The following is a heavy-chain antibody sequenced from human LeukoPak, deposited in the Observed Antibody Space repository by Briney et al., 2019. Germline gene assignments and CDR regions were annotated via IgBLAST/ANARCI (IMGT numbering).Heavy chain of an antibody. CDR1: GGSISSGGYY. V-gene: IGHV4-31*03. CDR2: IYYSGST. CDR3: ARIEKKYYYDSSGPHYFDY. Sequence: SETLSLTCTVSGGSISSGGYYWSWIRQHPGKGLEWIGYIYYSGSTYYNPSLKSRVTISVDTSKNQFSLKLSSVTAADTAVYYCARIEKKYYYDSSGPHYFDYWGQGTLVTVSS. J-gene: IGHJ4*02. D-gene: IGHD3-22*01.